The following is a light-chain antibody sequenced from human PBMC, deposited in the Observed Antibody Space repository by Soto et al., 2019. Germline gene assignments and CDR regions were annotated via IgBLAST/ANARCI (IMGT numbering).Light chain of an antibody. CDR2: DAS. Sequence: EIVFTQSPSTLSLSPVERSTLSFRASQSVITYLGWYQQKPGQAPRLLISDASTRAPGIPDRFSGSGSGTDFTLTISSLEPEDFAVYYCQQRSNLVRFGPGTRLEIK. CDR3: QQRSNLVR. V-gene: IGKV3-11*01. J-gene: IGKJ5*01. CDR1: QSVITY.